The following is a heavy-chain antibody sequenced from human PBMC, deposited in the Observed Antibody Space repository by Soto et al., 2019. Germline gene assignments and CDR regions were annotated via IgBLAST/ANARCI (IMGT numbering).Heavy chain of an antibody. J-gene: IGHJ5*02. CDR2: ISAYNGNT. V-gene: IGHV1-18*01. CDR1: GYTFTSYG. D-gene: IGHD2-2*01. CDR3: ARDWALIVVVPAAKVWFDP. Sequence: GASVKVSCKASGYTFTSYGISWVRQAPGQGLEWMGWISAYNGNTNYAQKLQGRVTMTTDTSTSTAYMELRSPRSDDTAVYYCARDWALIVVVPAAKVWFDPWGQGTLVTVSS.